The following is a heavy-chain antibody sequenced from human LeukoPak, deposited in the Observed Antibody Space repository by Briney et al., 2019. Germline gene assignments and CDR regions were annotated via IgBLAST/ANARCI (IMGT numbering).Heavy chain of an antibody. CDR2: ISGSGGNT. D-gene: IGHD3-22*01. Sequence: GGSLRLSCAASGFTFSSYAMSWVRQAPGKGLEWVSGISGSGGNTYYADSVKGRFTISRDNAKNSLYLQMNSLRADDTAVYYCAREDYSYDSTGYPINWFVPWGQGTLVTVSS. CDR1: GFTFSSYA. CDR3: AREDYSYDSTGYPINWFVP. V-gene: IGHV3-23*01. J-gene: IGHJ5*02.